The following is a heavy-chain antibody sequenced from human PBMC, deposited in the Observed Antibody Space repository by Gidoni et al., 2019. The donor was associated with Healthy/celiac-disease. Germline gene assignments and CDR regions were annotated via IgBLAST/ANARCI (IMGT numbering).Heavy chain of an antibody. CDR1: GFTLSSYG. CDR3: AKEGKDVNVAGPFDY. J-gene: IGHJ4*02. V-gene: IGHV3-30*18. Sequence: QVQLVESGGGVVQPVRSLRLSCAASGFTLSSYGMHWVRQAPGKGLEWVAVISYDGSNKYYADSVKGRFTISRDNSKNTLYLQMNSLRAEDTAVYYCAKEGKDVNVAGPFDYWGQGTLVTVSS. CDR2: ISYDGSNK. D-gene: IGHD6-19*01.